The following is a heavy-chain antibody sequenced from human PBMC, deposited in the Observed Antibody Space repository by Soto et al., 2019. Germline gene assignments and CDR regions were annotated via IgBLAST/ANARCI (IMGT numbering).Heavy chain of an antibody. V-gene: IGHV3-23*01. CDR1: GFPFSSYA. CDR2: ISGSGGST. Sequence: GGSLRLSCAASGFPFSSYAMSWVRQAPGKGLEWVSSISGSGGSTYYADSVKGRFTISRDNSKNTLYLQMNSLRAEDTAGYYCAKGGGSGYDYADFWGQGTLVTVSS. D-gene: IGHD5-12*01. CDR3: AKGGGSGYDYADF. J-gene: IGHJ4*02.